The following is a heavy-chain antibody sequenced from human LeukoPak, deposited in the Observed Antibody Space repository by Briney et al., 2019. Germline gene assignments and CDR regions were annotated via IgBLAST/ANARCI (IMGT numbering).Heavy chain of an antibody. Sequence: SETLSLTCTVSGYSISSGHYWGWIRQPPGKGLEWIGSMYYSGSTYYNPSLKSRVTISVDTSKNQFSLKLSSVTAADTAVYYCARQNIYCSRTSCYEVDWFDPWGQGTLVTVSS. D-gene: IGHD2-2*01. CDR1: GYSISSGHY. CDR3: ARQNIYCSRTSCYEVDWFDP. J-gene: IGHJ5*02. CDR2: MYYSGST. V-gene: IGHV4-38-2*02.